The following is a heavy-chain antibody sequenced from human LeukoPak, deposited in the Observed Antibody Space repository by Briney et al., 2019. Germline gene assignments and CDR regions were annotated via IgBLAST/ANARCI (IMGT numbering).Heavy chain of an antibody. CDR2: ISAYNGNT. V-gene: IGHV1-18*04. J-gene: IGHJ4*02. CDR3: AIGDYEVPPLHFDY. CDR1: GYTFTSHS. D-gene: IGHD4-17*01. Sequence: ASVRVSCKTSGYTFTSHSISWVRQALGQGLEWMGWISAYNGNTNYAQKLQGRVTMTTDTSTSTVYMELRSLRSDDTAVYYCAIGDYEVPPLHFDYWGQGTLVTVSS.